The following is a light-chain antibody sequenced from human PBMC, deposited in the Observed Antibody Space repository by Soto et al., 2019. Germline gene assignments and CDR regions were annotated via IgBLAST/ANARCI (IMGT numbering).Light chain of an antibody. J-gene: IGKJ5*01. Sequence: EIVMTQSPATLSVSPGERATLSCRASQSVGSKLAWYQQKPGQAPRLLIYDASTRATGIPARFSGSGSGTEFTLTISSLQSEDFAVYYCQQYKNWPPITFGQGTRLEMK. V-gene: IGKV3-15*01. CDR2: DAS. CDR1: QSVGSK. CDR3: QQYKNWPPIT.